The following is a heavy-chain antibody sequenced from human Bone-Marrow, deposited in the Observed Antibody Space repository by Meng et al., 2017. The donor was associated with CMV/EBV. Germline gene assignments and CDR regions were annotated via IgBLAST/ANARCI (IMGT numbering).Heavy chain of an antibody. D-gene: IGHD3-9*01. Sequence: GGSLRLSCAASGFTFSSYAMSWVRQAPGKGLEWVSAISGSGGSTYYADSVKGRFTISRDNAKNSLYLQMNSLRAEDTAVYYCAREGIYYDILTGYYRGGFDYWGQGTLVTVSS. CDR3: AREGIYYDILTGYYRGGFDY. J-gene: IGHJ4*02. V-gene: IGHV3-23*01. CDR1: GFTFSSYA. CDR2: ISGSGGST.